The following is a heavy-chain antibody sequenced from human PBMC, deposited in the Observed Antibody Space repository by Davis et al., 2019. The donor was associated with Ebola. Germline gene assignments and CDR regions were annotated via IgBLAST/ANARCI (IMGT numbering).Heavy chain of an antibody. V-gene: IGHV3-11*01. CDR2: ISSSGSTI. Sequence: GESLKISCAASGFTFSDYYMSWIRQAPGKGLEWVSYISSSGSTIYYADSVKGRFTISRDNAKNSLYLQMNSLRAEDTAVYYCAREGLCSSASCLDYWGQGTLVTVSS. CDR1: GFTFSDYY. D-gene: IGHD2-2*01. CDR3: AREGLCSSASCLDY. J-gene: IGHJ4*02.